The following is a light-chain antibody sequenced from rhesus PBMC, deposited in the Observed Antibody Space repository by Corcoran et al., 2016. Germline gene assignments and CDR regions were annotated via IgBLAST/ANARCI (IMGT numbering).Light chain of an antibody. CDR1: QSLLHSDGYTY. J-gene: IGKJ4*01. Sequence: DIVMTQTPLSLPVTTGEPASISCRSSQSLLHSDGYTYWDWYLQRPGRSPQLLRYLASNRASGVPDRVSGSGSCTDFTLKISRVEAEDVGVYYCMHGTQLPPTFGGGTKVELK. V-gene: IGKV2-78*01. CDR3: MHGTQLPPT. CDR2: LAS.